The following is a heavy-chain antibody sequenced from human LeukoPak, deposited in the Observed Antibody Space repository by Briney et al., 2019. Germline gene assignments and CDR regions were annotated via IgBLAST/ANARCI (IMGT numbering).Heavy chain of an antibody. V-gene: IGHV3-23*01. Sequence: PGGSLRLSCAAFGFTFSSYAMSWVRQAPGKGLEWVSAISGSGGSTYYADSVKGRFTISRDNSKNTLYLQMNSLRAEDTAVYYCAKTYDILTGYYHFDYWGQGTLVTVSS. D-gene: IGHD3-9*01. CDR1: GFTFSSYA. CDR2: ISGSGGST. CDR3: AKTYDILTGYYHFDY. J-gene: IGHJ4*02.